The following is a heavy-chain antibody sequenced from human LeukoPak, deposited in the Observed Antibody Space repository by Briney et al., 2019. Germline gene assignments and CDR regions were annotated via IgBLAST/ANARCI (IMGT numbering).Heavy chain of an antibody. V-gene: IGHV4-59*01. J-gene: IGHJ4*02. CDR2: IYYSGST. Sequence: SETLSLTCTVSGGSISSYYWSWIRQPPGKGLEWIGYIYYSGSTNYNPSLKSRVTISVDTSKNQFSLKLSSVAAADTAVYYCARDSDYCDLSFDYWGQGTLVTVSS. CDR1: GGSISSYY. CDR3: ARDSDYCDLSFDY. D-gene: IGHD4-17*01.